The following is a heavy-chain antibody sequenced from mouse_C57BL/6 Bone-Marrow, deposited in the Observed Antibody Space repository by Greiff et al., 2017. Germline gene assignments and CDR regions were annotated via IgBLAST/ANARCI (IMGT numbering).Heavy chain of an antibody. CDR1: GYSFTGYY. V-gene: IGHV1-42*01. J-gene: IGHJ4*01. Sequence: VQLQQSGPELVKPGASVKISCKASGYSFTGYYMNWVKQSPEKSLEWIGEINPSTGGTTYNQKFKAKATLTVDKSSSTAYMQLKSLTSEDSAVYYCARRGDAMDYWGQGTSVTVSS. CDR3: ARRGDAMDY. CDR2: INPSTGGT.